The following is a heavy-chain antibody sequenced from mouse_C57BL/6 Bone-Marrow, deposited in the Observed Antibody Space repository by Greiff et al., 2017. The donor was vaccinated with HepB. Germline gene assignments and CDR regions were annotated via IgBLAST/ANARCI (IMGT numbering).Heavy chain of an antibody. CDR3: TTYLPHDYGFAY. CDR1: GFNNKDYY. J-gene: IGHJ3*01. D-gene: IGHD2-4*01. V-gene: IGHV14-1*01. Sequence: EVQLQQSGAELVRPGASVKLSCTASGFNNKDYYMHWVKQRPEQGLEWIGRIDPEDGDTEYAPKFQGKATMTADTSSNTAYLQLSSLTSEDTAVYYCTTYLPHDYGFAYWGQGTLVTVSA. CDR2: IDPEDGDT.